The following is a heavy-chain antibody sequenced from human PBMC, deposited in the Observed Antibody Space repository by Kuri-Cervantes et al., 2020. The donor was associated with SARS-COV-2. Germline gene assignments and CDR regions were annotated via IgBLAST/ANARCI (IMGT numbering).Heavy chain of an antibody. CDR1: GFTFSSYA. J-gene: IGHJ4*02. V-gene: IGHV3-23*01. Sequence: GESLKISCAASGFTFSSYAMSWVRQAPGKGLEWVSAISGSGGSTYYADSVKGRFTISRDNSKNTLYLQMNSLRAEDTAVHYCAKDYYYDSSGYPRVVVDYWGQGTLVTVSS. CDR3: AKDYYYDSSGYPRVVVDY. D-gene: IGHD3-22*01. CDR2: ISGSGGST.